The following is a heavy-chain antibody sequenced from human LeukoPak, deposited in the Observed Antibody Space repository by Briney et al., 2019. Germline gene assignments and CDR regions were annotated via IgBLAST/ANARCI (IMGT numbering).Heavy chain of an antibody. Sequence: PGGSLRLSCAASGFTFSSYAMSWVRQAPGKGLEWVSAISGSGGSTYYADSVKGRFTISRDNAKNSLYLQMNSLRAEDTAVYYCARDSPSDYCSSTSCYPAEYFQHWGQGTLVTVSS. CDR2: ISGSGGST. J-gene: IGHJ1*01. CDR1: GFTFSSYA. V-gene: IGHV3-23*01. CDR3: ARDSPSDYCSSTSCYPAEYFQH. D-gene: IGHD2-2*01.